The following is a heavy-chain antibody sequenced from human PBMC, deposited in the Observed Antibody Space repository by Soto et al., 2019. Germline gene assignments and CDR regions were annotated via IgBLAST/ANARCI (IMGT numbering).Heavy chain of an antibody. CDR1: GGTFSSYT. V-gene: IGHV1-69*02. CDR2: IIPILGIA. CDR3: ARAARLCRDGGSCYDWGFHDS. Sequence: QVQLVQSGAEVKKPGSSVKVSCKASGGTFSSYTISWVRQAPGQGLEWMGRIIPILGIANYAQKFQGRVTITADKSTTTAYMELSSLRSEDTAVYYCARAARLCRDGGSCYDWGFHDSWGQGTLVAVSS. D-gene: IGHD2-15*01. J-gene: IGHJ4*02.